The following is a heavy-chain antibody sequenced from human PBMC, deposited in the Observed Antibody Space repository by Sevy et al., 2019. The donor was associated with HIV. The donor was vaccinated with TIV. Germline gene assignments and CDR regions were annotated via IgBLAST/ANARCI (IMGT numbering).Heavy chain of an antibody. CDR1: GFTFSDYW. CDR2: IKQDGSDK. D-gene: IGHD3-22*01. CDR3: ARKYDSSGYFDY. J-gene: IGHJ4*02. Sequence: GGSLRLSCTASGFTFSDYWMSWVRQAPGKGLEWVANIKQDGSDKHYVDSVKGRFTISRDDSKNSLYLQLNSLRAEDTAIYYCARKYDSSGYFDYWGQGTLVTVSS. V-gene: IGHV3-7*03.